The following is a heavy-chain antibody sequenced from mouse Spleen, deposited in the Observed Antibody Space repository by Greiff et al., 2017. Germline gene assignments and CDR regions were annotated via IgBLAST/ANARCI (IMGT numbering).Heavy chain of an antibody. CDR3: ASMITGPWFAY. J-gene: IGHJ3*01. CDR1: GYTFTDYN. V-gene: IGHV1S29*02. CDR2: IYPYNGGT. Sequence: VQLQQSGPELVKPGASVKISCKASGYTFTDYNMHWVKQSHGKSLEWIGYIYPYNGGTGYNQKFKSKATLTVDNSSSTAYMELRSLTSEDSAVYYCASMITGPWFAYWGQGTLVTVSA. D-gene: IGHD2-4*01.